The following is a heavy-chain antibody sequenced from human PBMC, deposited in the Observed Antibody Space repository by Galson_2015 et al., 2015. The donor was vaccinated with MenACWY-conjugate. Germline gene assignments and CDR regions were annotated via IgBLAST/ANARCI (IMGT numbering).Heavy chain of an antibody. V-gene: IGHV3-23*01. J-gene: IGHJ4*02. CDR3: AKSVVGTLRGYDY. Sequence: TYYANFVEGRFTISRDNSKNIVYLHMYNLRAEDTAIYYCAKSVVGTLRGYDYWGQGTLVTVSS. D-gene: IGHD1-26*01. CDR2: T.